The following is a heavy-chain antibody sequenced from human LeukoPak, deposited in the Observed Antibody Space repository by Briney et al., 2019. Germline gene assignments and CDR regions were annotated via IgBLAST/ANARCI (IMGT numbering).Heavy chain of an antibody. J-gene: IGHJ5*02. V-gene: IGHV4-34*01. CDR1: GGTFSGYY. D-gene: IGHD4-11*01. CDR3: ARGITVRFDP. CDR2: INHSGST. Sequence: SETLSLTCAVYGGTFSGYYWSWIRQPPGKGLEWIGEINHSGSTNYNPSLKSRVTISIDTSKKQFSLKLSSVTAADTAVYYCARGITVRFDPWGQGTLVTVSS.